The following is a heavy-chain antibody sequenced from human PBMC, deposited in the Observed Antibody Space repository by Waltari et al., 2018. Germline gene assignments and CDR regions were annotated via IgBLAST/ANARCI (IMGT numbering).Heavy chain of an antibody. Sequence: QVQLQESGPGLVQPSETLSLTCTVSTDSISSYYCSWIRQSPGKGLEWIGYIYNSGSTNYNPSLKSRVTISVDTSKNQISLKLSSVTAADTAVYYCARLPRIWGQGTLVTVSS. CDR2: IYNSGST. J-gene: IGHJ4*02. V-gene: IGHV4-59*01. CDR1: TDSISSYY. CDR3: ARLPRI.